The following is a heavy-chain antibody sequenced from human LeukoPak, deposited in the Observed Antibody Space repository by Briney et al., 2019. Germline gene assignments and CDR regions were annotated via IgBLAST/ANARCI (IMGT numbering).Heavy chain of an antibody. Sequence: GGSLRLSCAASGFTVIINDMTWVRQAPGKGLEWVSVLYSDGNTKCADSVQGRSTISRDNSKNTLYLEMNSLSPDDTAVYYCARGVEPLAANTLAYWGQGTLVTVSS. CDR1: GFTVIIND. D-gene: IGHD1-14*01. J-gene: IGHJ4*02. CDR3: ARGVEPLAANTLAY. V-gene: IGHV3-53*01. CDR2: LYSDGNT.